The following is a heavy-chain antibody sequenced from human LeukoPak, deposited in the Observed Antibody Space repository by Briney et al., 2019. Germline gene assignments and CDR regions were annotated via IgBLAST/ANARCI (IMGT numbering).Heavy chain of an antibody. CDR1: GFTFSSYS. V-gene: IGHV3-21*01. D-gene: IGHD3-10*01. Sequence: GGSLRLSCAASGFTFSSYSMNWVRQAPGKGLEWVSSISSSSSYIYYADSVKGRFTISRDNAKNSLYLQMNSLRAEDTAVYYCARGRTARRAQLWFGELCWFDPWGQGTLVTVSS. J-gene: IGHJ5*02. CDR2: ISSSSSYI. CDR3: ARGRTARRAQLWFGELCWFDP.